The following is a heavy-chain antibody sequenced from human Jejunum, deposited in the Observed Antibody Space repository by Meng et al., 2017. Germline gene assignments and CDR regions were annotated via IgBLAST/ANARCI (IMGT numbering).Heavy chain of an antibody. CDR1: GASISDSNW. CDR3: ARGIVGAWRLHP. CDR2: IYHTGTP. J-gene: IGHJ5*02. D-gene: IGHD1-26*01. Sequence: VQLQESGPGLVKPSGTLSLTCAVSGASISDSNWWSWVRQPPGKGLEWIGEIYHTGTPNYNPSLKSRVTMSLDKSKNQFSLELTSVTAADTAVYYCARGIVGAWRLHPWGQGTLVTVSS. V-gene: IGHV4-4*02.